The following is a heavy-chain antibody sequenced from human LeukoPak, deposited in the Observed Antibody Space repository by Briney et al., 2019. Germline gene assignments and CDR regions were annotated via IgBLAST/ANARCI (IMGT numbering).Heavy chain of an antibody. CDR2: IYYRGST. CDR3: ARVGSRDYVWGSYRALYYFDY. D-gene: IGHD3-16*02. Sequence: PSETLSLTCTVSGGSISSGDYYWSWIRQPPGKGPEWIGYIYYRGSTYYNPSLKSRVTISVDTSKNQFSLKLSSVTAADTAVYYCARVGSRDYVWGSYRALYYFDYWGQGTLVTVSS. CDR1: GGSISSGDYY. J-gene: IGHJ4*02. V-gene: IGHV4-30-4*01.